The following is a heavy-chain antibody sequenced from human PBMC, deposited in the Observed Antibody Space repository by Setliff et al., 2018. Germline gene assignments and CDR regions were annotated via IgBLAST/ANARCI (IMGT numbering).Heavy chain of an antibody. J-gene: IGHJ4*02. V-gene: IGHV1-2*02. CDR2: INLNTGNI. CDR3: ARDPLGLEDITLFDY. CDR1: GFSFTDYL. Sequence: ASVKVSCKASGFSFTDYLMNWMRQAPEQGLEWMGRINLNTGNIFYAQEFQGRVTLTRDTSTSTAYMELTGLRYDDTAIYYCARDPLGLEDITLFDYWGQGTLGTVS. D-gene: IGHD3-16*01.